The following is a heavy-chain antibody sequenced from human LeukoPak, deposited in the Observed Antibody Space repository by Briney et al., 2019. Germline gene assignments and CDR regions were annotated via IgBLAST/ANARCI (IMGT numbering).Heavy chain of an antibody. Sequence: AGSLRLSCAASGFTFSDYYMSWIRQAPGKGLEWVSYISSSGSTIYYADSVKGRFTISRDNAKNSLYLQMNSLRAEDTAVYYCARLHVDIVATTPDYWGQGTLVTVSS. D-gene: IGHD5-12*01. V-gene: IGHV3-11*01. CDR2: ISSSGSTI. CDR1: GFTFSDYY. J-gene: IGHJ4*02. CDR3: ARLHVDIVATTPDY.